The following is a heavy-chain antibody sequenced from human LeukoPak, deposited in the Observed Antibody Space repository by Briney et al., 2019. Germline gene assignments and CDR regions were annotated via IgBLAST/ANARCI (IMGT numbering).Heavy chain of an antibody. CDR2: IYYSGNA. Sequence: SETLSLTCAVSGGSISTYYWNWIRQPPGKGLEWIGYIYYSGNANYNPSLKSRVTISVDTSKNQFSLNLTSVTAADTAVYYCARAGDYYDTMGETWGQGILVTVSS. V-gene: IGHV4-59*01. CDR3: ARAGDYYDTMGET. J-gene: IGHJ4*02. CDR1: GGSISTYY. D-gene: IGHD3-22*01.